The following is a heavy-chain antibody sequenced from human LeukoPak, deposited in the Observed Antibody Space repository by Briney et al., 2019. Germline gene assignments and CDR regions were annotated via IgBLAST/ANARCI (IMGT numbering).Heavy chain of an antibody. D-gene: IGHD4-11*01. V-gene: IGHV5-51*01. J-gene: IGHJ6*03. CDR1: GFSFTNYW. CDR2: IYPGDSDT. Sequence: GESLKISCKGSGFSFTNYWIGWVRQMPGKGLEWMGIIYPGDSDTRYSPSFQGQVTISADKSISTAYLQWSSLKASDTAMYYCATSTVSRQPAYYYYYYMDVWGKGTTVTVSS. CDR3: ATSTVSRQPAYYYYYYMDV.